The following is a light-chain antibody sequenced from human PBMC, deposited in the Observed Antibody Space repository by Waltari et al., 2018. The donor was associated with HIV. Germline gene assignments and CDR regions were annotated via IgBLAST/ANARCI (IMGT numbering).Light chain of an antibody. V-gene: IGLV2-8*01. CDR1: SSDPAVYNY. Sequence: QSALPHPPSPSGSPGQSATISCTGISSDPAVYNYFPWYQQHPGKAPKLVIYEVNNRPSAVPDRFSGSKSGNTASLTVSALQAEDEAEYSCNSYGGKVNFTFGGRTNLTVL. CDR3: NSYGGKVNFT. CDR2: EVN. J-gene: IGLJ2*01.